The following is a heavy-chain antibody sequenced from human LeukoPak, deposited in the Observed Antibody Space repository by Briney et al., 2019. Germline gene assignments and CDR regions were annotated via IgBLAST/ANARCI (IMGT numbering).Heavy chain of an antibody. J-gene: IGHJ4*02. CDR2: IYYDGTT. D-gene: IGHD6-6*01. CDR3: ARGGASSKSFDA. Sequence: SETLSLTCSVSGVSISNYYWSWIRQPPGKGLEWIAFIYYDGTTNYNPSLKSRATISVDTSKNQYSLNLISVTPADTAVYYCARGGASSKSFDAWGQGILVTVSS. V-gene: IGHV4-59*01. CDR1: GVSISNYY.